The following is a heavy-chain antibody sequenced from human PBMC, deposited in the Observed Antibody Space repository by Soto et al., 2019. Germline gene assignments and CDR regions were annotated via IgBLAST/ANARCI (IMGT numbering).Heavy chain of an antibody. Sequence: QVQLVQSGAEVKKPGASVKASCKASGYTFTGYYMHWVRQAPGQGLEWMGWINPNSGGTNYAQKFQGWVTMTRDTSISTAYMELSRLRSDDTAVYYCARGGDLYCSGGSCYSWFDPWGQGTLVTVSS. J-gene: IGHJ5*02. CDR2: INPNSGGT. V-gene: IGHV1-2*04. CDR1: GYTFTGYY. CDR3: ARGGDLYCSGGSCYSWFDP. D-gene: IGHD2-15*01.